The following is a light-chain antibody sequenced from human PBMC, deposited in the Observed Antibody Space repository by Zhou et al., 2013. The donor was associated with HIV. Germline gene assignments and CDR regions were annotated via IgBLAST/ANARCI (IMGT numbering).Light chain of an antibody. J-gene: IGKJ4*01. CDR2: GAS. V-gene: IGKV3-11*01. Sequence: ENVVTQSPATLSLSPGERATLSCRASQTFSNYVAWYQQKPGQAPRLLIYGASTRATGIPDRFSGSGSGTDFTLTISRLEPEDFAVYYCQQADTFGGGTKVEIK. CDR1: QTFSNY. CDR3: QQADT.